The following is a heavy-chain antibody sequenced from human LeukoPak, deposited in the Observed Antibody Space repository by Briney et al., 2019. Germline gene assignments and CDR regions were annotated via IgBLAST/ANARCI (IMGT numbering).Heavy chain of an antibody. D-gene: IGHD6-19*01. Sequence: PGTSLRLSCAASGFTFSTFGMHWVRQAPGKGLEWVAIISYDGSDKYYADSVKGRFTISRDNSKNTLYLQMNSLRAEDTAVYYCATYYSSGRENHPIYYYYGMDVWGQGTTVTVSS. J-gene: IGHJ6*02. V-gene: IGHV3-30*03. CDR3: ATYYSSGRENHPIYYYYGMDV. CDR1: GFTFSTFG. CDR2: ISYDGSDK.